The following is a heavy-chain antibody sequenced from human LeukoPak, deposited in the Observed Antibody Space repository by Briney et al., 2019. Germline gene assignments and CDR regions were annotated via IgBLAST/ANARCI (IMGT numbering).Heavy chain of an antibody. CDR2: ISRSRST. D-gene: IGHD2-15*01. J-gene: IGHJ6*02. Sequence: SSETLSLTCAVYGGSFSGYYWSWIRQPPGKGLEWIGEISRSRSTNYNPSLKSRVTISVDTSKNHFSLKLSSVTAADTAVYYCARGHIVVVVAATYYYYCGMDVWGQGTTVTVSS. CDR3: ARGHIVVVVAATYYYYCGMDV. CDR1: GGSFSGYY. V-gene: IGHV4-34*01.